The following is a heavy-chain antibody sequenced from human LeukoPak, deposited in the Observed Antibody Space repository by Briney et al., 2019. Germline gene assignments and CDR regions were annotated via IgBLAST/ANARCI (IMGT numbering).Heavy chain of an antibody. D-gene: IGHD3-22*01. CDR3: ARGPSDYYYDSSGLVDY. Sequence: PGGSLRLSCAASGFTFSSYWMHWVRQAPGKGLVWVSRINSVGSSTSYADSVKGRFTISRDNAKNTLYLQMNSLRAEDTAVYYCARGPSDYYYDSSGLVDYWGQGTLVTVSS. J-gene: IGHJ4*02. CDR2: INSVGSST. V-gene: IGHV3-74*01. CDR1: GFTFSSYW.